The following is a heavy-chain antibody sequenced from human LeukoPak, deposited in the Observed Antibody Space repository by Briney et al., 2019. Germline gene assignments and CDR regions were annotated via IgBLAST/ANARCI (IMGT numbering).Heavy chain of an antibody. CDR3: AEDVREIVVVVAATRIAVAGTFDY. CDR2: ISYDGSNK. CDR1: GFTFSSYG. D-gene: IGHD2-15*01. V-gene: IGHV3-30*18. Sequence: GGSLRLSCAASGFTFSSYGMHWVRQAPGKGLEWVAVISYDGSNKYYADSVKGRFTISRDNSKNTLYLQMNSLRAEDTAVYYCAEDVREIVVVVAATRIAVAGTFDYWGQGTLVTVSS. J-gene: IGHJ4*02.